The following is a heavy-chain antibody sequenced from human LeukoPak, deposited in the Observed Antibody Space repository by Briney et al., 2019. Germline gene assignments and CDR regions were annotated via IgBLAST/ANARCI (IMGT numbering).Heavy chain of an antibody. Sequence: GGSLRLSCAASGFTFSSHSMNWVRQAPGKGLEWVSAISGSGGSTYYADSVKGRFTISRDNSKNTLYLQMNSLRAEDTAVYYCAKSRARPTPRVDYWGQGTLVTVSS. D-gene: IGHD2-15*01. V-gene: IGHV3-23*01. CDR3: AKSRARPTPRVDY. J-gene: IGHJ4*02. CDR2: ISGSGGST. CDR1: GFTFSSHS.